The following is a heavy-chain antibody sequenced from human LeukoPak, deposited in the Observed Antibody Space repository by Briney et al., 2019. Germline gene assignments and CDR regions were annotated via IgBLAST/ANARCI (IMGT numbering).Heavy chain of an antibody. J-gene: IGHJ4*02. CDR2: IYTSGST. Sequence: SETLSLTCTVSGGSISSGSYYWSWPRQPAGKGLEWIGRIYTSGSTNYNPSLKSRVTISVATSKNQFSLKLSSVTAAATAVYYCASDRAQFVFDYWGQGTLVTVSS. CDR1: GGSISSGSYY. V-gene: IGHV4-61*02. CDR3: ASDRAQFVFDY. D-gene: IGHD3-16*01.